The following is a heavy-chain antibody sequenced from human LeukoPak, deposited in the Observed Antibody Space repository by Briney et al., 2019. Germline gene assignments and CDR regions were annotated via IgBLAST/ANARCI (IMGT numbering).Heavy chain of an antibody. V-gene: IGHV4-61*02. J-gene: IGHJ4*02. Sequence: SETLSLTCTVSGGSISSGSYYWSWIRQPAGKGLEWIGRIYTSGSTNYNPSLKSRVTISVDTSKNQFSLKLSSVTAADTAVYYCARGHPYYYDSSGYYYGGYWGQGTLVTVSS. CDR2: IYTSGST. CDR3: ARGHPYYYDSSGYYYGGY. D-gene: IGHD3-22*01. CDR1: GGSISSGSYY.